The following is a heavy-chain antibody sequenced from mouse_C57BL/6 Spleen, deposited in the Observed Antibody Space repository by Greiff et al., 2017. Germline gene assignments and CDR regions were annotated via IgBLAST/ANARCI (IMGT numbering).Heavy chain of an antibody. CDR2: FHPYNDDT. CDR3: ARSGDYDYYAMDY. J-gene: IGHJ4*01. D-gene: IGHD1-1*02. Sequence: QVQLKESGAELVKPGASVKMSCKASGYTFTTYPIEWMKQNHGKSLEWIGNFHPYNDDTKYNEKFKGKATLTVEKSSSTVYLELSRLTSDDSAVYYCARSGDYDYYAMDYWGQGTSVTVSS. CDR1: GYTFTTYP. V-gene: IGHV1-47*01.